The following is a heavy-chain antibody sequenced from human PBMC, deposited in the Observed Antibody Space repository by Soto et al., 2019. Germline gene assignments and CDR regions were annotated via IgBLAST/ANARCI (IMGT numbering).Heavy chain of an antibody. Sequence: PGGSLRLSCAASGFTFSNYAMSWVRQAPGKGLEWVSVISNNGGSTYYADSVKGRFTISRDNSKNTLYLQMNSLRAEDTAVYYCVRFWPPPYSDALTDYTDAFDYWGQGTLVTVSS. CDR1: GFTFSNYA. CDR3: VRFWPPPYSDALTDYTDAFDY. J-gene: IGHJ4*02. CDR2: ISNNGGST. D-gene: IGHD3-9*01. V-gene: IGHV3-23*01.